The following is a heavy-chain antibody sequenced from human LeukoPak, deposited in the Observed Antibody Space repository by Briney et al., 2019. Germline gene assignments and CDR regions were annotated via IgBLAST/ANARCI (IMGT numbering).Heavy chain of an antibody. J-gene: IGHJ6*02. D-gene: IGHD3-10*01. V-gene: IGHV4-39*07. Sequence: SETLSLTCTVSGGSISSSSYYWGWIRQPPGKGLEWIGSIYYSGSTYYNPSLKSRVTISVDTSKNQFSLKLSSVTAADTAVYYCAGPSRRSLRGYYYYGMDVWGQGTTVTVSS. CDR1: GGSISSSSYY. CDR2: IYYSGST. CDR3: AGPSRRSLRGYYYYGMDV.